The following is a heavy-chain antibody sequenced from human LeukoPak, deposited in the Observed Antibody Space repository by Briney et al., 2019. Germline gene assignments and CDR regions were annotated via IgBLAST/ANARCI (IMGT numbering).Heavy chain of an antibody. CDR3: ARERGTSGSLDY. V-gene: IGHV4-59*01. Sequence: SETLSLTCTVSGGSISIYYWSWIRQPPGKGLEWIGYIYYSRSTNYNPSLKSRVTISVDTSKNQFSLKLSSVTAADTAVYYCARERGTSGSLDYWGQGTLVTVSS. CDR1: GGSISIYY. CDR2: IYYSRST. D-gene: IGHD3-10*01. J-gene: IGHJ4*02.